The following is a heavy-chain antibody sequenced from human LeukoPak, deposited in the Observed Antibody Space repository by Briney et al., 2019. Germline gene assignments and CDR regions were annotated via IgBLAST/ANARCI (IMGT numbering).Heavy chain of an antibody. Sequence: GGPLRLSCAASGSTFSSYGMHWVRQAPGKGLEWVAVIWYDGSNKYYADSVKGRFTISRDNSKNTLYLQMNSLRAEDTAVYYCARDHRIVGAFDYWGQGTLVTVSS. CDR2: IWYDGSNK. CDR3: ARDHRIVGAFDY. D-gene: IGHD1-26*01. CDR1: GSTFSSYG. J-gene: IGHJ4*02. V-gene: IGHV3-33*01.